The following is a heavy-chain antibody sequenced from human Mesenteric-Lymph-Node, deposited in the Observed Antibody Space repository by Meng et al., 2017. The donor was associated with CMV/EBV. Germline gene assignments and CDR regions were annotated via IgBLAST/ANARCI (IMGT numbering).Heavy chain of an antibody. V-gene: IGHV3-48*03. CDR2: ITGSSSTI. J-gene: IGHJ4*02. D-gene: IGHD6-13*01. CDR1: GFTFSTYE. Sequence: GESLKISCAASGFTFSTYEINWVRQAPDKGLEWVSYITGSSSTIYYADSVKGRFTISRDNSKNTLYLQMNSLRAEDTAVYYCANIAAAGRGKVDYWGQGTLVTVSS. CDR3: ANIAAAGRGKVDY.